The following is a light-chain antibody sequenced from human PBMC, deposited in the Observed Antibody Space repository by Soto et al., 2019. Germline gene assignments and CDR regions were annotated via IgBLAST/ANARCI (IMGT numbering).Light chain of an antibody. CDR2: EVS. J-gene: IGLJ1*01. V-gene: IGLV2-23*02. CDR1: SSGVGSSNL. CDR3: CSYAGSSTHV. Sequence: QSVLTQPASMSGSPGQSITFSCTGTSSGVGSSNLVSWYQQHPGKAPKLLIYEVSKRPSGVSNRFSGSKSGNTASLTISGLQAEDEADYYCCSYAGSSTHVFGTGTKATVL.